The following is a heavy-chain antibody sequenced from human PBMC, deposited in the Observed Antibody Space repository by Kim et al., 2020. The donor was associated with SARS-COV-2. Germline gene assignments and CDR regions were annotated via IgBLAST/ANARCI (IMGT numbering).Heavy chain of an antibody. V-gene: IGHV4-59*08. CDR3: ARLVPIYYDSSVGFDY. Sequence: SLKSRVTISVDTSKNRFSLKLSSVTAAGTAVYYCARLVPIYYDSSVGFDYWGQGTLVTVSS. D-gene: IGHD3-22*01. J-gene: IGHJ4*02.